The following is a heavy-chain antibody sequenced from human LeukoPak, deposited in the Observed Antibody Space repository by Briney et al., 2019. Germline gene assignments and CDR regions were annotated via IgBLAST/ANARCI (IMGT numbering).Heavy chain of an antibody. D-gene: IGHD2-2*01. Sequence: GASVEVSCKASGYTFTSYYMHWVRQAPGQGLEWMGIINPSGGSTSYAQKFRGRVTMTRDTSTSTVYMELSSLRSEDTAVYYCARGSVVVPAATTYSLDYWGQGTLVTVSS. V-gene: IGHV1-46*01. J-gene: IGHJ4*02. CDR2: INPSGGST. CDR1: GYTFTSYY. CDR3: ARGSVVVPAATTYSLDY.